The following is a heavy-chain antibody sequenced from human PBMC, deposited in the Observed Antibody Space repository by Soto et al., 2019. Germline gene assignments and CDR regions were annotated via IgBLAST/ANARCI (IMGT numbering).Heavy chain of an antibody. CDR1: GFTFDDYA. J-gene: IGHJ6*02. CDR3: ASGEGATVTTGGSYGMDV. V-gene: IGHV3-9*01. Sequence: EVQLVESGGGLVQPGRSLRLSCAASGFTFDDYAMHWVRQAPGKGLEWVSGISWNSGSIGYADSVKGRFTISRDNAKNSLYLQMNSLRAEDTALYYCASGEGATVTTGGSYGMDVWGQGTTVTVSS. D-gene: IGHD4-17*01. CDR2: ISWNSGSI.